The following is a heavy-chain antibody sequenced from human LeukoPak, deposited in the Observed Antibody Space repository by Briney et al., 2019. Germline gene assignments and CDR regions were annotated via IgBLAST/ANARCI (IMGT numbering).Heavy chain of an antibody. CDR1: GYTFTGYY. CDR2: VNPLSGDT. CDR3: ATWGLHFDI. J-gene: IGHJ3*02. V-gene: IGHV1-2*02. Sequence: ASVKVSCKASGYTFTGYYIHWVRQAPGQGLEWMAWVNPLSGDTIYAQEFQGRVTMTRDTSINTAYMELSRLTSDDTAVYFCATWGLHFDIWGQGTMVIVAS. D-gene: IGHD3-16*01.